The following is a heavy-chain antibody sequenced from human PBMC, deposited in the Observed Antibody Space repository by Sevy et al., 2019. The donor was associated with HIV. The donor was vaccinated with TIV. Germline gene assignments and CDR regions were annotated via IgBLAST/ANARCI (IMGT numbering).Heavy chain of an antibody. Sequence: GGSLRLSCAASGFTFSSYSMNWVRQAPGKGLEWVSSISSSSSYIYYADSVKGRFTISRDNAKNSLYLQMNSLRAEDTAVYYCARDNYGTIFGVAIRDDAFDIWGQGTMVTVSS. J-gene: IGHJ3*02. CDR3: ARDNYGTIFGVAIRDDAFDI. V-gene: IGHV3-21*01. CDR1: GFTFSSYS. D-gene: IGHD3-3*01. CDR2: ISSSSSYI.